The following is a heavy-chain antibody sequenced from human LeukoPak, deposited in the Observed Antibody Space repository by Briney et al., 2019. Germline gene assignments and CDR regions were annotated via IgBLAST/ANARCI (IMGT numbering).Heavy chain of an antibody. J-gene: IGHJ4*02. Sequence: SETLSLTCAVYGGSFSGYYWSWIRQPPGKGLEWIGEINHSGSTNYNPSLKSRVTISVDTSKNQFSLKLSSVTAADTAVYYCAGGRKDRYNFPLLVDYWGQGTLVTVSS. CDR3: AGGRKDRYNFPLLVDY. CDR1: GGSFSGYY. CDR2: INHSGST. V-gene: IGHV4-34*01. D-gene: IGHD3-3*01.